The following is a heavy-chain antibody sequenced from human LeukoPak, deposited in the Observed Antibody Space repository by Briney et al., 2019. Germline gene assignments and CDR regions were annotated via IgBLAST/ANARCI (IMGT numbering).Heavy chain of an antibody. D-gene: IGHD2-21*01. CDR2: ISSSSSYI. CDR3: ARYSSYGRDV. CDR1: GFTFSSYA. V-gene: IGHV3-21*04. Sequence: GGSLRLSCAASGFTFSSYAITWVRQAPGKGLEWVSSISSSSSYIYYADSVKGRFTISRDNAKNSLYLQMNSLRAEDTAVYNCARYSSYGRDVGAKGTTATVSS. J-gene: IGHJ6*04.